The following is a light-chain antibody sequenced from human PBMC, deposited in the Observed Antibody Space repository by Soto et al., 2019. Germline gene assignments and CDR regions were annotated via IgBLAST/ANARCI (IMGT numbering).Light chain of an antibody. CDR3: QQDGSSGT. CDR2: GAS. J-gene: IGKJ1*01. CDR1: QSVSNNY. V-gene: IGKV3-20*01. Sequence: EIVLTQSPGTLSLSPGERATLSCRASQSVSNNYLAWYQQKPGQAPRLLIYGASNRATGIPDRFSGSGSGTVFTLTISRLEPEDFAVYYCQQDGSSGTFGQGTKVEIK.